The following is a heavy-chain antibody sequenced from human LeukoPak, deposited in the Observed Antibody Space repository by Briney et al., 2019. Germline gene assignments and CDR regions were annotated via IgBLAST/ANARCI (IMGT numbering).Heavy chain of an antibody. CDR1: GFTLSDYY. Sequence: GGSLRLSCAASGFTLSDYYMSWLPQAPGKGLEWVSYISSGGSTIFYADSVKGRFTISRDNAKNSLYLQMSSLRAEDTAVYYCASAPQVDYWGQGTLVTVSS. CDR3: ASAPQVDY. J-gene: IGHJ4*02. V-gene: IGHV3-11*04. CDR2: ISSGGSTI.